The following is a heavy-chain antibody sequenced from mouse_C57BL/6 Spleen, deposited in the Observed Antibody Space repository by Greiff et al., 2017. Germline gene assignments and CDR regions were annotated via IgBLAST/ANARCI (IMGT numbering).Heavy chain of an antibody. V-gene: IGHV1-31*01. CDR3: ARRAGSSYYVGC. CDR1: GYSFTGYY. CDR2: IYPYNGVS. J-gene: IGHJ2*01. D-gene: IGHD1-1*01. Sequence: VHVKQSGPELVKPGASVKISCKASGYSFTGYYMHWVKQSPGNILDWIGYIYPYNGVSSYNQKFKGKATLTVDKSSSTAYMELRSLTSEDSAVYYCARRAGSSYYVGCWGQGTTLTVSS.